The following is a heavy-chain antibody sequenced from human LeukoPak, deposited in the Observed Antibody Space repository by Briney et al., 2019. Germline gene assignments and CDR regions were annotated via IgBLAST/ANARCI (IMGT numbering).Heavy chain of an antibody. J-gene: IGHJ5*02. CDR2: IKQDGSEK. D-gene: IGHD3-10*01. Sequence: ETLSLTCTVSGGSISSYYWSWIRQPPGKGLEWVANIKQDGSEKYYVDSVKGRFTISRDNAQNSLYLQMNSLRAEDTAVYYCARAFEVRGNNWFDPWGQGTLVTVSS. CDR1: GGSISSYY. V-gene: IGHV3-7*01. CDR3: ARAFEVRGNNWFDP.